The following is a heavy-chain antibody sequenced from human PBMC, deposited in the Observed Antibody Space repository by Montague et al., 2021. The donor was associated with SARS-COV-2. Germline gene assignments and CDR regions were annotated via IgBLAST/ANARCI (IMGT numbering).Heavy chain of an antibody. Sequence: SETLSLTCTVSGGSISSSSYYWGWIRQPPGKGLEWSRSIDYSGSTHYNPSLKSRVTISVDTSKNQFSLKLSSVTAADTAVYYCARVGRQQLVRLSGMDVWGQGTTVTVSS. CDR2: IDYSGST. CDR3: ARVGRQQLVRLSGMDV. J-gene: IGHJ6*02. D-gene: IGHD6-13*01. CDR1: GGSISSSSYY. V-gene: IGHV4-39*07.